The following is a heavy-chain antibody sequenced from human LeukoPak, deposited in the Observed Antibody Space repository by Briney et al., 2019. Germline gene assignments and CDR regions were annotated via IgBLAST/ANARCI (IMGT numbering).Heavy chain of an antibody. Sequence: GGSLRLSCAASRFTFSSYATSWVRQAPGKGLECISAISATGATPYYADSVKGRFTISRDNSKNTLFLQMDSLRAEDTAVYYCAKFMGGNFVTRASDIWGQGKLVTVSS. J-gene: IGHJ3*02. D-gene: IGHD4-23*01. CDR1: RFTFSSYA. CDR3: AKFMGGNFVTRASDI. V-gene: IGHV3-23*01. CDR2: ISATGATP.